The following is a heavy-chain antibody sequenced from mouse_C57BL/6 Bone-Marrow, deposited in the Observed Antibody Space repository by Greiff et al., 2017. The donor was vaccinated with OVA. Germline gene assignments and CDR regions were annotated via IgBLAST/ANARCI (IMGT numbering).Heavy chain of an antibody. J-gene: IGHJ2*01. V-gene: IGHV1-9*01. CDR2: ILPGSGST. CDR1: GYTFTGYW. CDR3: AFYYDYDEGFDY. D-gene: IGHD2-4*01. Sequence: VQLQESGAELMKPGASVKLSCKATGYTFTGYWIEWVKQRPGHGLEWIGEILPGSGSTNSNEKFKGKATFTAGTSTKTAYMQLSSLTTEDSSIYYCAFYYDYDEGFDYWGQGTTLTVSS.